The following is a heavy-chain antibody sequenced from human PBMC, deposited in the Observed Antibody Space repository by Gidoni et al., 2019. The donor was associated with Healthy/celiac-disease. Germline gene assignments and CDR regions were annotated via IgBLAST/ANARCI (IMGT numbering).Heavy chain of an antibody. CDR2: ISYDGSNK. CDR1: GFTFSSYG. D-gene: IGHD6-13*01. Sequence: QVQLVESGGGVVQPGRSLRLSCSASGFTFSSYGMHWVRQAPGKGLEWVAVISYDGSNKYYADSVKGRFTISRDNSKNTLYLQMNSLRAEDTAVYYCAKEKSIAYYFDYWGQGTLVTVSS. J-gene: IGHJ4*02. V-gene: IGHV3-30*18. CDR3: AKEKSIAYYFDY.